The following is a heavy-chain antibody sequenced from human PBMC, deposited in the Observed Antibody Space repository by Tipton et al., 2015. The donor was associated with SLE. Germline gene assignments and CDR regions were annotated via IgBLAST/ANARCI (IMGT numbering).Heavy chain of an antibody. CDR2: INRDGSS. V-gene: IGHV4-34*01. D-gene: IGHD2-2*01. CDR3: ARGGRQLVPFTWFDT. CDR1: GGSFSGYY. J-gene: IGHJ5*02. Sequence: TLSLTCAVYGGSFSGYYWNWIRQSPGKGLEWIGQINRDGSSNYNPSLKSRVTISVDTTTNHFSLTLTSVTAADTAVYFCARGGRQLVPFTWFDTWGQGTLVTVSS.